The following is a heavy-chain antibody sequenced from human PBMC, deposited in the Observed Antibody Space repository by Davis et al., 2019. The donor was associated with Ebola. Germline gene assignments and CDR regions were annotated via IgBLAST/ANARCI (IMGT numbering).Heavy chain of an antibody. CDR1: RYSFTNYW. V-gene: IGHV5-51*01. Sequence: KVSCMGSRYSFTNYWIGWVRQMPGKGLEWMGIIYPGDSDTRYSPSFQGQVTISADKSISTAYLQWSSLKASDTAMYYCARFSVAATRYYYYGMDVWGQGTTVTVSS. D-gene: IGHD2-15*01. CDR2: IYPGDSDT. CDR3: ARFSVAATRYYYYGMDV. J-gene: IGHJ6*02.